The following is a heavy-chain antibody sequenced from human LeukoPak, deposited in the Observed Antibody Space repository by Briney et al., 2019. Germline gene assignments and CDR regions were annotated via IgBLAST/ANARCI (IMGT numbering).Heavy chain of an antibody. CDR1: GGSISSSSYY. D-gene: IGHD6-13*01. CDR3: ARGRVAAAGIPEYYYYGMDV. J-gene: IGHJ6*02. V-gene: IGHV4-39*07. Sequence: SETLSLTCTVSGGSISSSSYYWGWIRQPPGKGLEWIGSIYYSGSTYYNPSLKSRVTISVDTSKNQFSLKLSSVTAADTAVYYCARGRVAAAGIPEYYYYGMDVWGQGTTVTVSS. CDR2: IYYSGST.